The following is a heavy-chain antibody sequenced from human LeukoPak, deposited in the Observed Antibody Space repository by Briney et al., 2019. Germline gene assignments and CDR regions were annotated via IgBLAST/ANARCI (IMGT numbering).Heavy chain of an antibody. J-gene: IGHJ1*01. CDR1: GFTFSDYY. Sequence: GGSLRLSCGASGFTFSDYYMSWIRQAPGKGLEWVSYISGSGSTTYYADSVKGRFTISRDNAKNSLYLQMNSLRAEDTAVYYCARVAGTIGYFQHWGQGTLVTVSS. V-gene: IGHV3-11*04. CDR3: ARVAGTIGYFQH. CDR2: ISGSGSTT. D-gene: IGHD6-19*01.